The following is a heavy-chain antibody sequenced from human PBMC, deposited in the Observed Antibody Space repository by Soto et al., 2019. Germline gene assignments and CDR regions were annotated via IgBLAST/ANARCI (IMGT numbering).Heavy chain of an antibody. CDR3: ARALYSGGYDPSYYYYGMDV. J-gene: IGHJ6*02. V-gene: IGHV3-30-3*01. D-gene: IGHD5-12*01. CDR2: ISYDGSNK. CDR1: GFTFSSYA. Sequence: GGSLRLSCAASGFTFSSYAMHWVRQAPGKGQEWVAVISYDGSNKYYADSVKGRFTISRDNSKNTLFLQMNSLRAEDTAVYYCARALYSGGYDPSYYYYGMDVWGQGTTVTVSS.